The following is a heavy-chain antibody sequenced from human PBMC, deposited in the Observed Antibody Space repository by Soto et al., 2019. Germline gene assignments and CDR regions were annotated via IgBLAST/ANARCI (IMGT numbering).Heavy chain of an antibody. Sequence: EVQLLASGGSLVQPGVSLRLSCAASGFTFSSYAMSWVRQAPGKGLEWVSIISGSGDSTYYADSVKGRFTISRDNSKNTLYLQMNSLRAEDTAIYYCAKRGSGSQFDYWGQGTLVTVSS. CDR3: AKRGSGSQFDY. D-gene: IGHD1-26*01. V-gene: IGHV3-23*01. CDR1: GFTFSSYA. CDR2: ISGSGDST. J-gene: IGHJ4*02.